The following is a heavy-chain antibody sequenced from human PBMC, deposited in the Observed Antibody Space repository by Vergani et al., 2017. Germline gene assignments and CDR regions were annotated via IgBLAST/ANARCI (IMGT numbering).Heavy chain of an antibody. D-gene: IGHD3-22*01. V-gene: IGHV3-23*01. CDR3: AKDNVPGYYDSSGYCDY. J-gene: IGHJ4*02. CDR2: ISGSGGFT. Sequence: EVQLLESGGNLVQPGGSLRLSCAASGFTFTNFAMTWVRQAPGEGLEWVSGISGSGGFTYYADSVKGLFTISRDNSKNTMFLQMNNLRAEDTAVYYCAKDNVPGYYDSSGYCDYWGQGTLVTVSS. CDR1: GFTFTNFA.